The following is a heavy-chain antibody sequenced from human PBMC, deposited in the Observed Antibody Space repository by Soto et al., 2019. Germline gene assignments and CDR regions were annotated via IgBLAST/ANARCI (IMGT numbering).Heavy chain of an antibody. D-gene: IGHD3-3*01. J-gene: IGHJ5*02. Sequence: QINLIESGPTLVKPTQTLTLTCTFSGFSLSTSGAAVGWVRQPPGRALEWLALIYWDGDKRYNASLGNRLTNTKDTSMNPVGLTLTNVDPADTATYYCAHRATMTIFGLIIDNGIWFDPWGQGTRVIVSS. CDR3: AHRATMTIFGLIIDNGIWFDP. V-gene: IGHV2-5*02. CDR2: IYWDGDK. CDR1: GFSLSTSGAA.